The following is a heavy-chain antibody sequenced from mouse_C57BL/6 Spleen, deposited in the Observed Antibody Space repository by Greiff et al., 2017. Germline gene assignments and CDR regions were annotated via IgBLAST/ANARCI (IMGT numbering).Heavy chain of an antibody. Sequence: VQLQQSGAELARPGASVKMSCKASGYTFTSYTMHWVKQRPGPGLEWIGYINPCSGYTKYNQKVKDKATLTADKSSSTAYMQLSSLTSEDSAVYYCAIEGFAYWGQGTLVTVSA. J-gene: IGHJ3*01. CDR2: INPCSGYT. CDR1: GYTFTSYT. V-gene: IGHV1-4*01. CDR3: AIEGFAY.